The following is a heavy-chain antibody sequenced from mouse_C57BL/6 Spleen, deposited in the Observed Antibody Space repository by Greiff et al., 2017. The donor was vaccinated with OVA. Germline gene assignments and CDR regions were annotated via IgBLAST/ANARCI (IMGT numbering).Heavy chain of an antibody. D-gene: IGHD1-1*01. Sequence: VQLKESGPELVKPGASVKIPCKASGYTFTDYNMDWVKQSHGKSLEWIGDINPNNGGTIYNQKFKGKATLTVDKSSSTAYMELRSLTSEDTAVYYCARDGSSPAWFAYWGQGTLVTVSA. CDR1: GYTFTDYN. CDR3: ARDGSSPAWFAY. V-gene: IGHV1-18*01. CDR2: INPNNGGT. J-gene: IGHJ3*01.